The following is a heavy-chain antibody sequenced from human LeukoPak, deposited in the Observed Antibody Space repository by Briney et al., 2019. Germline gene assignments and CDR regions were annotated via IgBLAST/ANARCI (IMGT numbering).Heavy chain of an antibody. CDR3: AREVGGPAAIPRDYYYYYMDV. D-gene: IGHD2-2*02. CDR1: GGTFSSDA. J-gene: IGHJ6*03. V-gene: IGHV1-69*13. CDR2: IIPIFGTA. Sequence: ASVKVSCKASGGTFSSDAISWVRQAPGQGLEWMGGIIPIFGTANYAQKFQGRVTITADESTSTAYMELSSLRSEDTAVYYCAREVGGPAAIPRDYYYYYMDVWGKGTTVTVSS.